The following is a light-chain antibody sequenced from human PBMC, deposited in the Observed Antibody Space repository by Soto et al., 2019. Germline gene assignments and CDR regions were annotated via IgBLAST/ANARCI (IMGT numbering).Light chain of an antibody. CDR2: GAS. V-gene: IGKV3-20*01. CDR3: QQYASSPLT. CDR1: QSVLSNY. Sequence: EIVLTQSPGTLSLSSGERATLSCRASQSVLSNYLAWYQQKLGQAPRLLIYGASSRATGIPDRFGGSGSGTDFTLTISRLEPEDFAVYYCQQYASSPLTFGGGTKVEIK. J-gene: IGKJ4*01.